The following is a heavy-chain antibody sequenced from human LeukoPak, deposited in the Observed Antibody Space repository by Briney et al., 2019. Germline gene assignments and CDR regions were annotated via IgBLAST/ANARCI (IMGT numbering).Heavy chain of an antibody. J-gene: IGHJ3*02. CDR3: ARRDYTLDAFDI. Sequence: KSSETLSLTCTVSGGSISSYYWSWIRQPAGKGLEWIGRIYTSGSTNYNPSLKSRVTMSVDTSKNQFSLKLTSVTAADTAVYYCARRDYTLDAFDIWGQGTMVTVSS. CDR1: GGSISSYY. D-gene: IGHD4-11*01. V-gene: IGHV4-4*07. CDR2: IYTSGST.